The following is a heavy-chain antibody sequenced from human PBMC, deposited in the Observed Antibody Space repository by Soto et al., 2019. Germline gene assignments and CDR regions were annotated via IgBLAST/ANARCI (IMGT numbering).Heavy chain of an antibody. Sequence: QVQLVQSGAEVKRPGASVKVSCKASGYTFTSYDINWVRQATGQGLEWMGWMNPNSGNTGYAQKFQGRVTMTRNTSISTAYMELSSLRSEDTAVYYCARGINYDASGDDAFDLWGQGTMVTVSS. V-gene: IGHV1-8*01. CDR2: MNPNSGNT. J-gene: IGHJ3*01. CDR1: GYTFTSYD. CDR3: ARGINYDASGDDAFDL. D-gene: IGHD3-10*01.